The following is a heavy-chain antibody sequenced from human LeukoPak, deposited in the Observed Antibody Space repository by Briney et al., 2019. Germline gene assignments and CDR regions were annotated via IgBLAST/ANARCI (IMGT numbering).Heavy chain of an antibody. CDR3: ARANSADSGWPYYYYYYYMDV. J-gene: IGHJ6*03. Sequence: GGSLRLSCAASGFTVSSNYMSWVRQAPGKGPEWVSVIYSGGSTYYADSVKGRFTISRDNSKNTLYLQMNSLRAEDTAVYYCARANSADSGWPYYYYYYYMDVWGKGTTVTISS. D-gene: IGHD5-12*01. CDR1: GFTVSSNY. CDR2: IYSGGST. V-gene: IGHV3-66*01.